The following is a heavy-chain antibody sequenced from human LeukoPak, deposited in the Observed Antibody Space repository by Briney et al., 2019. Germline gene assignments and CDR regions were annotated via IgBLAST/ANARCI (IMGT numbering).Heavy chain of an antibody. V-gene: IGHV3-7*01. J-gene: IGHJ4*02. CDR3: ARGLGGSYWLAFDY. Sequence: PGGSLRLSCAASGFSFSSYNMNWVRQAPGKGLEWVANIKQDGSEKYYVDSVKGRFTISRDNAKNSLYLQMNSLRAEDTAVYYCARGLGGSYWLAFDYWGQGTLVTVSS. CDR2: IKQDGSEK. CDR1: GFSFSSYN. D-gene: IGHD1-26*01.